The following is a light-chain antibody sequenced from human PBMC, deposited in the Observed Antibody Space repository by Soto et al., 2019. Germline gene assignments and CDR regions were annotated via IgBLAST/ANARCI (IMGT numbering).Light chain of an antibody. CDR3: SSYTSSSTLVV. J-gene: IGLJ2*01. CDR2: EVS. V-gene: IGLV2-14*01. Sequence: QSALTQPASVSGFPGQSITISCTGTSSDVGGYNYVSWHQQHPGKAPKLMIYEVSNRPSGVSNRFSGSKSGNTASLTISGLQAEDEADYYCSSYTSSSTLVVFGGGTKLTVL. CDR1: SSDVGGYNY.